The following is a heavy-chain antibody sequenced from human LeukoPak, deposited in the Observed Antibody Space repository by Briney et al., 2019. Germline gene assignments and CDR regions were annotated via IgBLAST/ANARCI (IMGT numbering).Heavy chain of an antibody. V-gene: IGHV1-2*02. CDR2: INPNSGGT. J-gene: IGHJ3*02. CDR3: ARDPSGSYYPRSAFDI. CDR1: GYTFTGYY. D-gene: IGHD1-26*01. Sequence: GASVKVSCKASGYTFTGYYMHWVRQAPGQGLEWMGWINPNSGGTNYAQKFQGRVTMTRDTSISTAYMELSRLRSDDTAVYYCARDPSGSYYPRSAFDIWGQGTMVTVSS.